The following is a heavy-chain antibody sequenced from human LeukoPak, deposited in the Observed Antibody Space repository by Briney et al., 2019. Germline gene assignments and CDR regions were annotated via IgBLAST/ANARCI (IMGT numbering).Heavy chain of an antibody. CDR1: GYSFTSYW. CDR2: IYPGDSDT. D-gene: IGHD3-16*01. J-gene: IGHJ4*02. CDR3: ARVFPIRGGDGYNPFDY. Sequence: HGESLKISCKGSGYSFTSYWIGWVRQMPGKGLEWMGIIYPGDSDTRYSPSFQGQVTISADKSISTAYLQWSSLKASDTATYYCARVFPIRGGDGYNPFDYWGQGTLVTVSS. V-gene: IGHV5-51*01.